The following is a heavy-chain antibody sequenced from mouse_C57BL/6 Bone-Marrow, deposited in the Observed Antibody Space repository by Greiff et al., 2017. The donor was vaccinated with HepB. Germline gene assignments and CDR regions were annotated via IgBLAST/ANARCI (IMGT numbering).Heavy chain of an antibody. Sequence: QVQLQQSGPELVKPGASVKISCKASGYAFSSSWMNWVKQRPGKGLEWIGRIYPGDGDTNYNGKFKGKATLTADKSSSTAYMQLSSLTSEDSAVYFGAREGSTIVTLNMDNGGEGNTLTGTS. V-gene: IGHV1-82*01. CDR2: IYPGDGDT. CDR1: GYAFSSSW. CDR3: AREGSTIVTLNMDN. J-gene: IGHJ2*01. D-gene: IGHD2-5*01.